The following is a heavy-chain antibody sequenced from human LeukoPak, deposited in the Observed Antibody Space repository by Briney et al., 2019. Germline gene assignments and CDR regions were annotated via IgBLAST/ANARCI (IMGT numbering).Heavy chain of an antibody. CDR1: GYSISSGYY. CDR2: IYHSGST. J-gene: IGHJ3*02. CDR3: ARHFQEPPDAFDI. D-gene: IGHD1-26*01. V-gene: IGHV4-38-2*01. Sequence: KPSETLSLTCAVSGYSISSGYYWGWIRQPPGKGLEWIGSIYHSGSTYYNPSLKSRVTISVDTSKNQFSLKLSSVTAADTAVYYCARHFQEPPDAFDIWGQGTMVTVSS.